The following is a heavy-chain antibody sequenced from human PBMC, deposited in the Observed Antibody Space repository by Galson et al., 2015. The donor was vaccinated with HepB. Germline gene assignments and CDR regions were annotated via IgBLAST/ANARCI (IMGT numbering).Heavy chain of an antibody. D-gene: IGHD3-22*01. CDR2: INPNSGGT. V-gene: IGHV1-2*06. CDR1: GYTFTGCY. CDR3: AREKVITMSSRFDP. Sequence: SVKVSCKASGYTFTGCYMHWVRQAPGQGLEWMGRINPNSGGTNYAQKFQGRVTMTRDTSISTAYMELSRLRSDDTAVYYCAREKVITMSSRFDPWGQGTLVTVSS. J-gene: IGHJ5*02.